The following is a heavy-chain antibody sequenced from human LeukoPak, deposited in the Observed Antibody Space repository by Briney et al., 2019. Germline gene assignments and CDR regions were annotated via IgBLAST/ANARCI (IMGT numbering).Heavy chain of an antibody. CDR1: GGSISSSSYY. J-gene: IGHJ3*02. D-gene: IGHD3-22*01. CDR3: AIAWGYDSSGYYAPNAFDI. V-gene: IGHV4-39*07. CDR2: IYYSGST. Sequence: SETLSLTCAVSGGSISSSSYYWGWIRQPPGKGLEWIGSIYYSGSTYYNPSLKSRVTISVDTSKNQFSLKLSSVTAADTAVYYCAIAWGYDSSGYYAPNAFDIWGQGTMVTVSS.